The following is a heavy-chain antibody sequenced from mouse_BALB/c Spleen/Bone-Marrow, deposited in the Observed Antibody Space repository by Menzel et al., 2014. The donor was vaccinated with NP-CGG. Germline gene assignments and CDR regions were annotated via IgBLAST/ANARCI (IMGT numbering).Heavy chain of an antibody. V-gene: IGHV1-7*01. CDR1: GYTFANYW. J-gene: IGHJ4*01. Sequence: VQLQQSGAELTKPGASVTMSCKASGYTFANYWVHWIKQRPGQGLEWIGYINPGTGYTDYNPNFKDKATLTADKSSITADMQLSSLTSEDSSVYYCARETGTYVMDYWGQGTSVTVAS. CDR3: ARETGTYVMDY. D-gene: IGHD4-1*01. CDR2: INPGTGYT.